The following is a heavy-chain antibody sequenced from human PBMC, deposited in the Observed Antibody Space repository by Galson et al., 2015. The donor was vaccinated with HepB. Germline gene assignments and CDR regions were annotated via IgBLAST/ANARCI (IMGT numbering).Heavy chain of an antibody. CDR1: GFTFSNYA. V-gene: IGHV3-23*01. J-gene: IGHJ4*02. Sequence: SLRLSCAASGFTFSNYAMSWVRQAPGKGLEWVSTLNSNGGYTYYADSVRGRFTISRDNSKDTLYLQMNSLRADDTAVYYCANTRLLSSSPFDSWGQGTLVTVSS. D-gene: IGHD2-15*01. CDR2: LNSNGGYT. CDR3: ANTRLLSSSPFDS.